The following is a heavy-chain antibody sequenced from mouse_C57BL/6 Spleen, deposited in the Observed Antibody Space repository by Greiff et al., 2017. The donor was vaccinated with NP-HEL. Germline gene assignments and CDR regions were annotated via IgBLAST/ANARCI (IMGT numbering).Heavy chain of an antibody. CDR2: IDPSDSYT. J-gene: IGHJ4*01. CDR3: ARPLYYAMDY. CDR1: GYTFTSYW. Sequence: QVQLKQPGAELVKPGASVKLSCKASGYTFTSYWMQWVKQRPGQGLEWIGEIDPSDSYTNYNQKFKGKATLTVDTSSSTAYMQLSSLTSEDSAVYYCARPLYYAMDYWGQGTSVTVSS. V-gene: IGHV1-50*01.